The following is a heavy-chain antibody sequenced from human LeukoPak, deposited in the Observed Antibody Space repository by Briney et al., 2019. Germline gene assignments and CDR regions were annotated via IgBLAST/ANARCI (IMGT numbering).Heavy chain of an antibody. CDR2: MSWNSDRI. D-gene: IGHD2-15*01. CDR3: GKGDRWWYYGRIDY. CDR1: GFTFDDYA. J-gene: IGHJ4*02. Sequence: GRSLRLSCAASGFTFDDYAMHWVRQAPGKGLEWVSGMSWNSDRIGYADSVKGRFTISRDNARNSLYLQMNSLRLEDTGLYYLGKGDRWWYYGRIDYWGQGTLVTVSS. V-gene: IGHV3-9*01.